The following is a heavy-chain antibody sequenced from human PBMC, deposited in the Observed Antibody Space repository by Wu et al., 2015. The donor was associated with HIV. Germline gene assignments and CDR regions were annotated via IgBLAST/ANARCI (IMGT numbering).Heavy chain of an antibody. V-gene: IGHV1-46*01. CDR1: GYTFTSYY. CDR2: INPGGGST. J-gene: IGHJ6*01. CDR3: AVGYCSGSSCQYHYAMDV. Sequence: QVQLVQSGAEVKKPGASVKVSCKASGYTFTSYYIHWVRQAPGQGLEWMGIINPGGGSTSYAQKFQGRVTMTRDRSTTTVYMQLSSLRSEDTALYYCAVGYCSGSSCQYHYAMDVWGKGPRSPSPQ. D-gene: IGHD2-15*01.